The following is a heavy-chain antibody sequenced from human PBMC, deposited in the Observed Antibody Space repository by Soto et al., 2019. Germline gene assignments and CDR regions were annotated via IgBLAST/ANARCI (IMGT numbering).Heavy chain of an antibody. CDR2: IYPGDSDT. Sequence: PGESLKISCRGSGYTFNTYWIGWVRQMPGKGLEWMGFIYPGDSDTTYSPSFQGQVTISVDKSISTAYLQWSSLKVSDTAICYCARQKLWMATINNDAFDVWGQGTKVTVSS. V-gene: IGHV5-51*01. J-gene: IGHJ3*01. CDR3: ARQKLWMATINNDAFDV. CDR1: GYTFNTYW. D-gene: IGHD2-21*01.